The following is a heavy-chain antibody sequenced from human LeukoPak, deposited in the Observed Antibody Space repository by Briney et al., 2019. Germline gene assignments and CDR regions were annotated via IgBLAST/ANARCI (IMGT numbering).Heavy chain of an antibody. J-gene: IGHJ4*02. Sequence: GGSLRLSCAASGFTFSNYWMSWVRQAPGKGLEWVANIKEDGSEKYYVDSLKGRFTISRDNAKNSLYLQMNSLRAEDTAVYYCVGGGGTFVYWGQGTLVTVSS. D-gene: IGHD1-1*01. V-gene: IGHV3-7*05. CDR1: GFTFSNYW. CDR3: VGGGGTFVY. CDR2: IKEDGSEK.